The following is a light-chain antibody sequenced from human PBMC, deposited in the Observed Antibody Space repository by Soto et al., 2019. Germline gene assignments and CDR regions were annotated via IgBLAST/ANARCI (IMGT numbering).Light chain of an antibody. CDR1: SSDVSGYNY. CDR3: SSYAGSNNFRYV. Sequence: QSALTQPPSASGSPGQSVTISCTGTSSDVSGYNYVSWYQQHPGKAPKLMIYEVSKRPSGVPDRFSGSKSGNTASLTVSGLQAEDEADYYCSSYAGSNNFRYVFGTGTKVTVL. CDR2: EVS. V-gene: IGLV2-8*01. J-gene: IGLJ1*01.